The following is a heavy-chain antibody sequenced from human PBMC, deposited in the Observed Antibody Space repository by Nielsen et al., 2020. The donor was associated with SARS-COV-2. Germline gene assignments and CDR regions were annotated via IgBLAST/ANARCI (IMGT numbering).Heavy chain of an antibody. D-gene: IGHD4-17*01. CDR3: ARQAMRTTVTPGAFDI. J-gene: IGHJ3*02. V-gene: IGHV4-59*08. CDR1: GGSISSYY. CDR2: IYYSGST. Sequence: SETLSLTCTVSGGSISSYYWSWIRQLPGKGLEWIGYIYYSGSTNYNPSLKSRVTISVDTSKNQFSLKLSSVTAADTAVYYCARQAMRTTVTPGAFDIWGQGTMVTVSS.